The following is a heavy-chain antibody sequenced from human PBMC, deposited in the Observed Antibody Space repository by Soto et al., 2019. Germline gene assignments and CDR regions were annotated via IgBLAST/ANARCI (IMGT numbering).Heavy chain of an antibody. CDR2: ISGYNGNT. V-gene: IGHV1-18*01. Sequence: ASVKVSCKASGYSFDTYAISWVRQAPGQGLEWVGWISGYNGNTNYAEKFQGRVTLTTDTSTKTAFMELRGLTSDDTAVYYCAREYGMDVWGQGTTVTVSS. J-gene: IGHJ6*02. CDR1: GYSFDTYA. CDR3: AREYGMDV.